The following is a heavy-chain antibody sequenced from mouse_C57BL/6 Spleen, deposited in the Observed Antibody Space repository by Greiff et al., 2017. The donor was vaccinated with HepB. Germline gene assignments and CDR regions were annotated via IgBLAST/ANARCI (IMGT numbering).Heavy chain of an antibody. V-gene: IGHV5-4*01. D-gene: IGHD2-3*01. Sequence: EVKVEESGGGLVKPGGSLKLSCAASGFTFSSYAMSWVRQTPEKRLEWVATISDGGSYTYYPDNVKGRFTISRDNAKNNLYLQMSHLKSEDTAMYYCARESIYDGSVDYWGQGTTLTVSS. J-gene: IGHJ2*01. CDR1: GFTFSSYA. CDR3: ARESIYDGSVDY. CDR2: ISDGGSYT.